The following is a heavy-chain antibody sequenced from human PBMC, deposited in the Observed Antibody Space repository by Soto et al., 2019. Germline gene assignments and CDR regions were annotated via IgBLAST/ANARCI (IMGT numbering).Heavy chain of an antibody. CDR2: INPSGGST. D-gene: IGHD3-22*01. CDR3: ARVTQIFGVDYYDSSGYSSFDY. CDR1: GYTFTSNY. J-gene: IGHJ4*02. V-gene: IGHV1-46*01. Sequence: ASVKVSCKASGYTFTSNYMHWVRQAPGQGLEWMGIINPSGGSTSYAQKFQGRVTMTRDTSTSTVYMELSSLRSEDTAVYYCARVTQIFGVDYYDSSGYSSFDYWGQGTLVTVSS.